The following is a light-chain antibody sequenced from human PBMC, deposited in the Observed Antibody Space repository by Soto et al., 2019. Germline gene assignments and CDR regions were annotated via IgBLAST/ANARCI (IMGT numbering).Light chain of an antibody. J-gene: IGKJ1*01. V-gene: IGKV1-5*03. CDR1: QGISRW. CDR2: KAS. CDR3: QQYDSYSRT. Sequence: IQLTQSPSTLSASVGDRVSITCRASQGISRWLAWYQHKPGKAPNLLIYKASVLESGVPSSFSGSGSGTEFTLTITSLQPDDFATYDCQQYDSYSRTFGQGTKVEI.